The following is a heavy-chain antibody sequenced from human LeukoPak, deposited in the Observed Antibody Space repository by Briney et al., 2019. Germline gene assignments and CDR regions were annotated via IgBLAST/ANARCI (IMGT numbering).Heavy chain of an antibody. J-gene: IGHJ4*02. D-gene: IGHD6-6*01. CDR3: ARTSYSSSSVFFDY. Sequence: SGPAPVKPTQTPPPALTLSGFSLRPSGMCLSWIRPPPGKGLEGLARIDWDDDTYYSTSLKTRLTISKDTSKNQVVLTMINMDPVDTATYYCARTSYSSSSVFFDYWGQGTLVTVSS. V-gene: IGHV2-70*11. CDR1: GFSLRPSGMC. CDR2: IDWDDDT.